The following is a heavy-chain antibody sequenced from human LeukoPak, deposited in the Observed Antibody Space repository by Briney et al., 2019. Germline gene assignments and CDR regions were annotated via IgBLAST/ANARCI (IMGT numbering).Heavy chain of an antibody. V-gene: IGHV3-30*18. CDR3: AKDLKVYYDSSGYFPNPFDY. J-gene: IGHJ4*02. CDR1: GFTFSGYG. Sequence: PGGSLRLSCAASGFTFSGYGMHWVRQAPGKGLEWVAVISYDGSNKYYADSVKGRFTISRDNSKNTLYLQMNSLRAEDTAVYYCAKDLKVYYDSSGYFPNPFDYWGQGTLVTVSS. CDR2: ISYDGSNK. D-gene: IGHD3-22*01.